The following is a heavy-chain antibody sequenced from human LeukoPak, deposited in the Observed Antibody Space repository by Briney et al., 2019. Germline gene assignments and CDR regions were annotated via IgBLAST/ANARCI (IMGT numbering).Heavy chain of an antibody. J-gene: IGHJ6*02. CDR2: INEDGYEK. D-gene: IGHD2-15*01. V-gene: IGHV3-7*03. CDR3: ARVQRGGYYYYGMDV. Sequence: GGSLRLSCAATGFPLTTYWMSWVRQAPGKGLEWVANINEDGYEKYYVGSVKGRFTISRDNAKNSLYLHLSGLRVEDTAVYYCARVQRGGYYYYGMDVWGQGTTVTVSS. CDR1: GFPLTTYW.